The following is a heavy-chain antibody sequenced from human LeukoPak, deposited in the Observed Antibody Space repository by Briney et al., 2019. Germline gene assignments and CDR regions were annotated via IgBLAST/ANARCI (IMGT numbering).Heavy chain of an antibody. Sequence: SETLSLTCTVSGGSISSYYWSWLRQPPGKGLEWIGYIYYSGSTYYNPSLKSRVTISVDTSKNQFSLKLSSVTAADTAVYYCARRVTNLYNWFDPWGQGTLVTVSS. J-gene: IGHJ5*02. D-gene: IGHD5-18*01. V-gene: IGHV4-59*12. CDR3: ARRVTNLYNWFDP. CDR2: IYYSGST. CDR1: GGSISSYY.